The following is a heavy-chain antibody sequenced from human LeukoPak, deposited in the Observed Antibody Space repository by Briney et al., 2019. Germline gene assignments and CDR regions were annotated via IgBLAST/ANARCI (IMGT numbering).Heavy chain of an antibody. V-gene: IGHV1-2*02. CDR2: IDPNSGGT. D-gene: IGHD2-21*02. J-gene: IGHJ3*02. CDR3: ARERVTADAFDI. Sequence: GASVKVSCKASGYTFTGYYMHWVRQAPGQGLEWMGWIDPNSGGTNYAQKFQGRVTMTRDTSISTAYMELSRLRSDDTAVYYCARERVTADAFDIWGQGTMVTVSS. CDR1: GYTFTGYY.